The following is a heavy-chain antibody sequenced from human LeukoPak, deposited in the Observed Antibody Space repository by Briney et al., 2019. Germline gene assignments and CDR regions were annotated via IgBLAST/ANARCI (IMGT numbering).Heavy chain of an antibody. J-gene: IGHJ4*02. CDR2: INDAGRTT. V-gene: IGHV3-23*01. CDR1: GFTFNTYA. Sequence: GGSLRLSCATSGFTFNTYAMNWVRQAPGKGLEWVSTINDAGRTTYYADSVKGRFTIYRENSKNTVYLQMNNLRAADTAIYYCTNQPILAGSIDSWGQGTLVTVSS. CDR3: TNQPILAGSIDS. D-gene: IGHD3-9*01.